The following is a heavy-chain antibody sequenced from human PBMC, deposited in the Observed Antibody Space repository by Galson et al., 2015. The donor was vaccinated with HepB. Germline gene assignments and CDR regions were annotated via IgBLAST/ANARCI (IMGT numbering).Heavy chain of an antibody. CDR2: IDPSDSYT. CDR3: ARPQSYYGSGSYYHDAFDI. J-gene: IGHJ3*02. V-gene: IGHV5-10-1*01. Sequence: QSGAEVKKPGESLRISCKGSGYSFTSYWISWVRQMPGKGLEWMGRIDPSDSYTNYSPSFQGHVTISADKSISTAYLQWSSLKASDTAMYYRARPQSYYGSGSYYHDAFDIWGQGTMVTVSS. CDR1: GYSFTSYW. D-gene: IGHD3-10*01.